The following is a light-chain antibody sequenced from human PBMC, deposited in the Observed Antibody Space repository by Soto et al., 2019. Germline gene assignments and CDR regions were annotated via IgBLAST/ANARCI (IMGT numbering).Light chain of an antibody. V-gene: IGKV3-20*01. J-gene: IGKJ4*01. CDR2: GAS. CDR3: QQYGTSPGVT. CDR1: QTVTGSY. Sequence: IVLTQSPGTLSLSPGKRATLSCRASQTVTGSYLAWYQQKPGQAPRLLIYGASSRATGIPDRFSGSGSGTDFTLTIGRLEPEDCAVYYCQQYGTSPGVTFGGGTEVEIK.